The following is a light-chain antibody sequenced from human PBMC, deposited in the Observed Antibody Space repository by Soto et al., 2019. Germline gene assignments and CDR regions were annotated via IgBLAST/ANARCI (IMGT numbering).Light chain of an antibody. J-gene: IGLJ3*02. CDR2: EVS. Sequence: QSALTQPASVSGSPGQSITISCTGTSSDVGGYNYVSWYQQHPGKAPKLMIFEVSDRPSGVPDRFSGSKSANTSSLTISGLPYEHEADYYCSSSTGRGTRVFGGGTKLTVL. CDR1: SSDVGGYNY. V-gene: IGLV2-14*01. CDR3: SSSTGRGTRV.